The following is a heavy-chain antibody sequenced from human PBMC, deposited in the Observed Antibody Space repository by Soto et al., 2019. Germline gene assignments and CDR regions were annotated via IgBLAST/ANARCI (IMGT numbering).Heavy chain of an antibody. CDR1: GGSISSGGFY. J-gene: IGHJ4*02. CDR2: IYYSGST. V-gene: IGHV4-31*03. D-gene: IGHD3-16*01. CDR3: ARAQGGLGEFWYDY. Sequence: PSETLSLTCTVSGGSISSGGFYWSWIRQHPGKGLEWIGYIYYSGSTYYNPSLKSRVTISVDTSKNQFSLKLSSVTAADTAVYYCARAQGGLGEFWYDYWGQGTLVTVSS.